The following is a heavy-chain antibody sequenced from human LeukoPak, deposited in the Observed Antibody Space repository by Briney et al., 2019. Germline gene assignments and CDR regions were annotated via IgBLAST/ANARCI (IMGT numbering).Heavy chain of an antibody. Sequence: TPSETLSLTCTASGGSISSYYWSWIRQPPGKGLEWIGYIYYSGSTDYNPSLKSCVTISVDTSKNQFSLKLSSVTAADTAVDYCARDLYGDYLGFSVDYWGQGTLVTVSS. J-gene: IGHJ4*02. CDR1: GGSISSYY. CDR3: ARDLYGDYLGFSVDY. V-gene: IGHV4-59*01. D-gene: IGHD4-17*01. CDR2: IYYSGST.